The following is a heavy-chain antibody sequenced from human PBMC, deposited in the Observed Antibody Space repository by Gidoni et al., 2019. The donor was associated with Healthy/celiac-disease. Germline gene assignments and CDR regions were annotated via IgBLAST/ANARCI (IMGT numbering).Heavy chain of an antibody. Sequence: QVQLQQWGAGLLKPSETLSLTCAVYGGSFSGYYWSWIRQPPGKGLEWIGEINHSGSTNYNPSLKNRVTISVDTSKNQFSLKLSSVTAADTAVYYCARGRGGYCSSTSCYIRSWFDPWGQGTLVTVSS. CDR3: ARGRGGYCSSTSCYIRSWFDP. D-gene: IGHD2-2*02. CDR1: GGSFSGYY. J-gene: IGHJ5*02. CDR2: INHSGST. V-gene: IGHV4-34*01.